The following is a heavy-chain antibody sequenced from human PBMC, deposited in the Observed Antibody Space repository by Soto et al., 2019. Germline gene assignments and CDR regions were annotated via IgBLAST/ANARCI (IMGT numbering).Heavy chain of an antibody. CDR2: IYHSGST. J-gene: IGHJ5*02. CDR1: GGSISSGGYS. Sequence: LSLTCAVSGGSISSGGYSWSWIRQPPGKGLEWIGYIYHSGSTYYNPSLKSRVTISVDRSKNQFSLKLSSVTAADTAVYYCARVKDYYDSSGYHNWFDPWGQGTLVTVYS. CDR3: ARVKDYYDSSGYHNWFDP. V-gene: IGHV4-30-2*01. D-gene: IGHD3-22*01.